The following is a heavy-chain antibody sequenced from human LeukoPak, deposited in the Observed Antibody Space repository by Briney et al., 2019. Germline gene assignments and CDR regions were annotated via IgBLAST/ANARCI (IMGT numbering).Heavy chain of an antibody. V-gene: IGHV3-66*02. J-gene: IGHJ4*02. CDR3: ARVLEGSSWHIDY. D-gene: IGHD6-13*01. CDR2: IYSGGST. Sequence: GGSLRLSCAASGFTVSSNYMSWVRQAPGKGLEWVSVIYSGGSTYYADSVKGRFTISRDNSKNTLYLQMNSLRAEDTAVYYCARVLEGSSWHIDYWGQGTLVSVSS. CDR1: GFTVSSNY.